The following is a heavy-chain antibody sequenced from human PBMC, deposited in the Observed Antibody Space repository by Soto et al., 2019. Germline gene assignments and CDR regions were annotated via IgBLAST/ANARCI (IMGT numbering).Heavy chain of an antibody. V-gene: IGHV3-66*01. Sequence: EVQLVESGGGLVQPGGSLRLSCTASGFTVSSNYMSWVRQAPGKGLEWVSVIYSGGSTYYADSVKGRFTISRESSKNTLYLQMNSLRAEDTAVYPCAQNSRDGYELDYWGQGTLVTVSS. CDR2: IYSGGST. CDR3: AQNSRDGYELDY. CDR1: GFTVSSNY. J-gene: IGHJ4*02. D-gene: IGHD5-12*01.